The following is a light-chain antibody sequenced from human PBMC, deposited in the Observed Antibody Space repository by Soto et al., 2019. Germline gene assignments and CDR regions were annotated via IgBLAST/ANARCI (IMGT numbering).Light chain of an antibody. Sequence: QSVLTQPPSASGTPGQRVTISCSGSSPNIGSNAVSWYHQLPGTAPKLLIYSHNQRPSGVPDRFSGSKSGTSASLAISGLQSDDEADYYCATWDDSLNGWVFGGGTKLTVL. CDR3: ATWDDSLNGWV. CDR2: SHN. CDR1: SPNIGSNA. V-gene: IGLV1-44*01. J-gene: IGLJ3*02.